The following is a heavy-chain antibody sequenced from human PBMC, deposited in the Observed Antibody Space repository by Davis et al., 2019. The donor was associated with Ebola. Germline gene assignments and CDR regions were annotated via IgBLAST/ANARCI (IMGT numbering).Heavy chain of an antibody. V-gene: IGHV4-59*12. CDR2: IYYSGST. CDR3: ARERITVQDTRGDLQYHYGMDV. Sequence: SETLSLTCTVSGGSISSYYWSWIRQPPGKGLEWIGYIYYSGSTNYNPSLKSRVTISVDTSKNQFSLKLSSVTAADTAVYYCARERITVQDTRGDLQYHYGMDVWGKGTPVTVSS. CDR1: GGSISSYY. D-gene: IGHD3-10*01. J-gene: IGHJ6*04.